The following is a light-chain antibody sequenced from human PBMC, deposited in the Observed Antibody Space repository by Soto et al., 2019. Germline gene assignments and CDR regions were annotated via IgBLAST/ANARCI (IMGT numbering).Light chain of an antibody. CDR3: LQDYGNSWT. Sequence: QSPSSLSASVGEKIIITCRARRDVGSDVSWYQQKPGQAPKLLIYAASNLYTGVPSRFSGSRSGTEFTLTISSLQPEDFGSYYCLQDYGNSWTPGQGTKVDIK. J-gene: IGKJ1*01. V-gene: IGKV1-6*01. CDR2: AAS. CDR1: RDVGSD.